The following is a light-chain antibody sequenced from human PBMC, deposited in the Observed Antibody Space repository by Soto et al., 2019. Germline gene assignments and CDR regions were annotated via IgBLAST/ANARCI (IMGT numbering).Light chain of an antibody. CDR2: AAS. Sequence: DIPLTQSPSFLSASIGDRVTITCRASQGISNYLAWYQQKPGKAPKLLIFAASTLQSGVPSRFSGSGSGTEFTITISSLQPEDFATYGCQQVNSSPFTFGPGTKVDIK. V-gene: IGKV1-9*01. CDR1: QGISNY. J-gene: IGKJ3*01. CDR3: QQVNSSPFT.